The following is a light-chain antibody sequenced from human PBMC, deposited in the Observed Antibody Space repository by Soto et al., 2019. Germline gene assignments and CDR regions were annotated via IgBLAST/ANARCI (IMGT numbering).Light chain of an antibody. CDR1: QSVSSSY. CDR3: KQYGRSPGT. CDR2: GAS. J-gene: IGKJ1*01. V-gene: IGKV3-20*01. Sequence: EIVLTQSPGTLSLSPGERATLSCRASQSVSSSYLAWYQQKPGQAPRLLIYGASSRATGIPDRFSGSGSGTDFTLTISRLEPEDFAVYYCKQYGRSPGTLGQGTKVEIK.